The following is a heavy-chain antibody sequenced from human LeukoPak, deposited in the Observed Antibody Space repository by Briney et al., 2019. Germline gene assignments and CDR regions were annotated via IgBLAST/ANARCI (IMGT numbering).Heavy chain of an antibody. CDR3: TRGIVVVPAAFS. CDR1: GGSISSYY. CDR2: IYYSGST. Sequence: SETLSLTCTVSGGSISSYYWSWIRQPPGKGLEWIGYIYYSGSTYYNPSLKSRVTISVDTSKNQFSLKLSSVTAADTAVYYCTRGIVVVPAAFSWGQGTLVTVSS. V-gene: IGHV4-59*08. D-gene: IGHD2-2*01. J-gene: IGHJ4*02.